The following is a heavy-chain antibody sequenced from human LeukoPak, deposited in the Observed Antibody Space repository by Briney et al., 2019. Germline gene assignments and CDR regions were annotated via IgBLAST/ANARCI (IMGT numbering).Heavy chain of an antibody. Sequence: PSETLSLTCTVSGDSISSSSYYWGWIRQPPGKRLEWIGTIYYSGSAYYYPSLKSRVTISVDMSKNQLSLKLSSVTAADTAVYYCASGDGGYRSGREYYFDYWGRGTLVTVSS. CDR3: ASGDGGYRSGREYYFDY. D-gene: IGHD3-10*01. V-gene: IGHV4-39*01. CDR1: GDSISSSSYY. J-gene: IGHJ4*02. CDR2: IYYSGSA.